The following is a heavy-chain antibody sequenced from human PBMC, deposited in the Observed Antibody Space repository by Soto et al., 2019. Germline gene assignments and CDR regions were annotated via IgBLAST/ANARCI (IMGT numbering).Heavy chain of an antibody. J-gene: IGHJ3*02. CDR3: ANEAGFQQAFDI. CDR2: ISGSGGST. V-gene: IGHV3-23*01. Sequence: EVQLLESGGGLVQPGGSLRLSCAASGFTFSSYAMRWVRQAPGKGLEWVSAISGSGGSTYYADSVKGRFTISRDNTKNTLYLQMNSLRAEDTAVYYCANEAGFQQAFDIWGQGTMVTVSS. D-gene: IGHD6-19*01. CDR1: GFTFSSYA.